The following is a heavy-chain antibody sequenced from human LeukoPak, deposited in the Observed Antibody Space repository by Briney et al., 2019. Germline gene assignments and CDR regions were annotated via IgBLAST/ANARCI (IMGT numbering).Heavy chain of an antibody. CDR2: ISSSGSIT. V-gene: IGHV3-48*03. CDR1: GFTFSSYE. D-gene: IGHD3-22*01. Sequence: GGSLRLSCAAFGFTFSSYEMNWARQAPGKGLEWVSYISSSGSITFYADSVKGRFTISRDSAKNSLYLQMNSLRADDTAVYYCARGGNSGYYLNAFDIWGQGTKVTVSS. J-gene: IGHJ3*02. CDR3: ARGGNSGYYLNAFDI.